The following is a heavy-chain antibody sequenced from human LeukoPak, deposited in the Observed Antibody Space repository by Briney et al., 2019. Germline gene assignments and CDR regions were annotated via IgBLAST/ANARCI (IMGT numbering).Heavy chain of an antibody. J-gene: IGHJ4*02. V-gene: IGHV4-59*08. Sequence: ETLSLTCTVSGASVSGVYWSWIRQPPGKGLEWIGYIYHSGDSNCNPSLKSRVTVSLDTSKNQVSLRLTSVTAADTAVYYCARHPFATPFDFWGRGTLVTVSS. CDR3: ARHPFATPFDF. CDR1: GASVSGVY. CDR2: IYHSGDS. D-gene: IGHD2-15*01.